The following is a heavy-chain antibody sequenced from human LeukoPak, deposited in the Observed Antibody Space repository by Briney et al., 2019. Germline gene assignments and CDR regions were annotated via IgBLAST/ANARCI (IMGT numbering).Heavy chain of an antibody. Sequence: GGSLRLSCAASGFTFSNAWMSWVRQAPGKGLEWVGRIKSKTDGGTTDYAAPVKGRFTISRDDSKNTLYLQMNSLKTEDTAVYYCTTAGILTGYYGPDYWGQGTLVTVSS. CDR2: IKSKTDGGTT. D-gene: IGHD3-9*01. CDR1: GFTFSNAW. J-gene: IGHJ4*02. V-gene: IGHV3-15*01. CDR3: TTAGILTGYYGPDY.